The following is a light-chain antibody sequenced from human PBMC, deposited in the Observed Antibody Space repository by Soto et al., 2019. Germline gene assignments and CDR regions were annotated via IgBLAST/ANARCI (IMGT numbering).Light chain of an antibody. CDR3: QSYDSSSLV. CDR1: SGSIASNY. V-gene: IGLV6-57*01. Sequence: NFMLTQPHSVSESPGKTVTISCTRSSGSIASNYVQWYQRRPGSSPTTVIYEDDRRPSGVPDRFSGSIDSSSNSASLTISGLKTEDEADYYCQSYDSSSLVFGGGTKVTVL. J-gene: IGLJ3*02. CDR2: EDD.